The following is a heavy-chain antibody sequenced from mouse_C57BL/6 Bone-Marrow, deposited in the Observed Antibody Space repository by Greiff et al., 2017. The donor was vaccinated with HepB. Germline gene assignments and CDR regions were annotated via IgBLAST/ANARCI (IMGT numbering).Heavy chain of an antibody. J-gene: IGHJ4*01. CDR3: AREVLSASYAMDY. Sequence: EVKVVESGGGLVKPGGSLKLSCAASGFTFSSYAMSWVRQTPEKRLEWVATISDGGSYTYYPDNVKGRFTISRDNAKNNLYLQMSHLKSEDTAMYYCAREVLSASYAMDYWGQGTSVTVSS. V-gene: IGHV5-4*01. CDR1: GFTFSSYA. D-gene: IGHD6-1*01. CDR2: ISDGGSYT.